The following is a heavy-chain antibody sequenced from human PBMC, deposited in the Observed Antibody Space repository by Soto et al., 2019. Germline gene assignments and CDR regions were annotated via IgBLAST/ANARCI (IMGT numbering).Heavy chain of an antibody. J-gene: IGHJ6*02. CDR3: AKFTTRDYYYYGMDV. CDR1: GFTFSSYA. CDR2: ISGSGGST. V-gene: IGHV3-23*01. Sequence: GGSLRLSCAASGFTFSSYAMSWVRQAPGKGLEWVSAISGSGGSTYYADSVKGRFTISRDNSKNTLYLQMNSLRAEDTAVYYCAKFTTRDYYYYGMDVWGQGTTVTVSS.